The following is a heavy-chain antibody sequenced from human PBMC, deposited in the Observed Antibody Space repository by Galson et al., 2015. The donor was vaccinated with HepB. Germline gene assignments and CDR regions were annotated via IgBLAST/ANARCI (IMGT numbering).Heavy chain of an antibody. D-gene: IGHD6-13*01. Sequence: SLRLSCAASGFTFSNAWMSWVRQAPGKGLEWVGRIKSKTDGGTTDYAAPVKGRFTISRDDSKNTLYLQMNSLKTEDTAVYYCTSTIAAAGRDYWGQGTLVTVSS. CDR1: GFTFSNAW. CDR2: IKSKTDGGTT. CDR3: TSTIAAAGRDY. J-gene: IGHJ4*02. V-gene: IGHV3-15*01.